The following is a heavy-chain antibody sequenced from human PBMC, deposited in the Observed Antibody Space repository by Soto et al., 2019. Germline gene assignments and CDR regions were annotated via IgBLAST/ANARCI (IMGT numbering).Heavy chain of an antibody. CDR3: SRGTDYGDAAGYYYYGMDV. CDR2: INPNSGGT. CDR1: GYTFTGYY. D-gene: IGHD4-17*01. Sequence: ASVKVSCKASGYTFTGYYMHWVRQAPGQGLEWMGWINPNSGGTNYAQKFQGWVTMTRDTSISTAYMELSRLRSDDTAVYYCSRGTDYGDAAGYYYYGMDVWGQGTTVTVSS. J-gene: IGHJ6*02. V-gene: IGHV1-2*04.